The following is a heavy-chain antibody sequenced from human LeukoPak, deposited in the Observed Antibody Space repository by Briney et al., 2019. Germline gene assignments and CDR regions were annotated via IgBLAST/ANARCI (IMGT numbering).Heavy chain of an antibody. Sequence: GGSLRLSCAASGFTFSSFAMSGVREAPGKGGEGGSGISGSGGSTYYVDSVKGRFTISRDNSKNTLYLQMNSLRAEDTAVYYCARSYDSSGYSQLSFDYWGQGTLVTVSS. CDR1: GFTFSSFA. V-gene: IGHV3-23*01. CDR2: ISGSGGST. J-gene: IGHJ4*02. D-gene: IGHD3-22*01. CDR3: ARSYDSSGYSQLSFDY.